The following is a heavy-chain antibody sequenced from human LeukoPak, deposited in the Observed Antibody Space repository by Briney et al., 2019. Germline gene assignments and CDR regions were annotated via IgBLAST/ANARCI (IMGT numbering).Heavy chain of an antibody. CDR3: ARSELFEDDRGTDY. V-gene: IGHV4-38-2*02. Sequence: SETLSLTCTVSGYPISSGFSWGWIRQPPGEGLEWIGSIYHSGSTYYNPSLKSRVTISVDTSKNQFSLKLNSVTAADTAVYYCARSELFEDDRGTDYWGQGTLVTVSS. J-gene: IGHJ4*02. CDR2: IYHSGST. D-gene: IGHD1-1*01. CDR1: GYPISSGFS.